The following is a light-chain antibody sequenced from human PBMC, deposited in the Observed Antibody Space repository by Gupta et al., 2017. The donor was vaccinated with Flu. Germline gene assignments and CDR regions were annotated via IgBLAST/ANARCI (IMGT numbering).Light chain of an antibody. CDR3: QSYDSSLSAGG. V-gene: IGLV1-40*01. CDR2: VNT. Sequence: VTISCTGRSSNVGAGYGVYWYQQLPGPAPKRRCVVNTNRPSGVPGRFSDYKSGTSASPATTGLQAEEEADDYCQSYDSSLSAGGFGSGTKVTVL. CDR1: SSNVGAGYG. J-gene: IGLJ1*01.